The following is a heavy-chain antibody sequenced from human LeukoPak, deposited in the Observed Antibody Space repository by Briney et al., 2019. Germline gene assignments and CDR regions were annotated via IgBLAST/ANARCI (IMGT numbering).Heavy chain of an antibody. CDR3: AKRIRVRGVITWFDP. CDR2: ISGSGGST. D-gene: IGHD3-10*01. Sequence: GGSLRLSCAASGFTFGSYAMSWVRQAPGKGLEWVSAISGSGGSTYYADSVKGRFTISRDNSKNTLYLQMNSLRAEDTAVYYCAKRIRVRGVITWFDPWGQGTLVTVSS. V-gene: IGHV3-23*01. J-gene: IGHJ5*02. CDR1: GFTFGSYA.